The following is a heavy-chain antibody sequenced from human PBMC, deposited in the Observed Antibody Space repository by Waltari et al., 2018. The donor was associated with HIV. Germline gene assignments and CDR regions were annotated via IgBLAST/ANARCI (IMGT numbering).Heavy chain of an antibody. J-gene: IGHJ4*02. CDR3: ARGDRVGATLGYFDY. V-gene: IGHV5-51*01. CDR1: GYSFTSYW. D-gene: IGHD1-26*01. CDR2: SYPCDSDA. Sequence: EVQLVQSGAEVKKPGESLKISCKGSGYSFTSYWFGWVRQMLGKGLECMGISYPCDSDARYSPSFQGQDTISADKSISTAYLQWSSLKASDTAMYYCARGDRVGATLGYFDYGGQGTLVTVSS.